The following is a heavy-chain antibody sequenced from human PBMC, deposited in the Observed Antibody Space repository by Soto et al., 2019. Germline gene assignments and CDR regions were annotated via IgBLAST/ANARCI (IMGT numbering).Heavy chain of an antibody. Sequence: GGSLRLSCAASGFTFSSYGMHWVRQAPGKGLEWVAVIWYDGSNKYYADSVKGRFTISRDNSKNTLYLQMNSLRAEDTAVYYCASNPLVTMVRGVIITGGAFDIWGQGTMVTVSS. CDR2: IWYDGSNK. D-gene: IGHD3-10*01. J-gene: IGHJ3*02. V-gene: IGHV3-33*01. CDR1: GFTFSSYG. CDR3: ASNPLVTMVRGVIITGGAFDI.